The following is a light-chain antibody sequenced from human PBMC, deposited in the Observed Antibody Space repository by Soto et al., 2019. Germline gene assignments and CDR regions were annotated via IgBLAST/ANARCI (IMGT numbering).Light chain of an antibody. Sequence: DIVMTQSPDSLAVSLGERATINCKSSQSVLFSSNNKNYLAWYQQKPGQPPKLLIYWASTRESGVPNRFSGSGSGTDFTLTISSLHAEDVAVYYCQQSYSTPITFGQGTRLEIK. CDR1: QSVLFSSNNKNY. J-gene: IGKJ5*01. V-gene: IGKV4-1*01. CDR2: WAS. CDR3: QQSYSTPIT.